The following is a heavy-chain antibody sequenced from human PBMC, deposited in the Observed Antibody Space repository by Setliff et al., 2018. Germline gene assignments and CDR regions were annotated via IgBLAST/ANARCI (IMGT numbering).Heavy chain of an antibody. CDR3: ARGRHPPWSGYPYYYMDV. CDR1: GYTFTSYG. Sequence: ASVKVSCKASGYTFTSYGISWVRQAPGQGLEWMGWISAYNGNTNYAQKLQGRVTMTTDTSTGTIYMELRSLRSEDTAVYYCARGRHPPWSGYPYYYMDVWGKGTTVTVSS. D-gene: IGHD3-3*01. CDR2: ISAYNGNT. V-gene: IGHV1-18*01. J-gene: IGHJ6*03.